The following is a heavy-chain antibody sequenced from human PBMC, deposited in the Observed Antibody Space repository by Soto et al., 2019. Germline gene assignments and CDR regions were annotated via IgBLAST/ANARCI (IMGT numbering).Heavy chain of an antibody. CDR1: GDSVSSGAYY. CDR2: VYYSGST. V-gene: IGHV4-61*08. Sequence: SETLSLTCSVSGDSVSSGAYYWSWIRQPPGKGLEWIGYVYYSGSTSYNPSLETGVTISVDTSKNQFSLKLTSVTPADTAIYYCARVKRSTSRLDPWGQGTLVTISS. J-gene: IGHJ5*02. CDR3: ARVKRSTSRLDP. D-gene: IGHD1-26*01.